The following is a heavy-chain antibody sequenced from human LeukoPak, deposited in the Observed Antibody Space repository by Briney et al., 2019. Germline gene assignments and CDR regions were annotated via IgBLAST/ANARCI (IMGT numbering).Heavy chain of an antibody. CDR1: GFTFSSYS. V-gene: IGHV3-48*01. Sequence: PGGSLRLSCAASGFTFSSYSMNWVRQAPGKGLEGVSYISSSSSTIYYADSVKGRFTISRDNAKNSLYLQMNSLRAEDTAVYYCARGGGDGSGWGQGTLVTVSS. D-gene: IGHD2-21*01. CDR2: ISSSSSTI. CDR3: ARGGGDGSG. J-gene: IGHJ4*02.